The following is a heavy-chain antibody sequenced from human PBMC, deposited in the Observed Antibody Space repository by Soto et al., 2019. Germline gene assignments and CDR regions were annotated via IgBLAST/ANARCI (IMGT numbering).Heavy chain of an antibody. V-gene: IGHV4-34*01. CDR2: INHSGST. D-gene: IGHD1-26*01. Sequence: SETLSLTCAVYCGSFSGYYCRWIRQPPRKGLKWIGEINHSGSTNYNPSLKSRDTISVDTPKNQLSLNLSSVTAADTAVYDRARGRLSGNWFDPWGQGNLVTVSS. CDR3: ARGRLSGNWFDP. CDR1: CGSFSGYY. J-gene: IGHJ5*02.